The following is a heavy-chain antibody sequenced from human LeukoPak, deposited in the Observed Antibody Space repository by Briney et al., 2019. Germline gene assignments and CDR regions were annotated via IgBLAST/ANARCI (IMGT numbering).Heavy chain of an antibody. CDR1: GGSISSGGYS. J-gene: IGHJ4*02. V-gene: IGHV4-30-2*01. CDR2: IYHSGST. D-gene: IGHD6-13*01. Sequence: SETLSLTCAVSGGSISSGGYSWSWIRQAPGKGLEWIGYIYHSGSTYYNPSLKSRVTISVDRSKNQFSLKLSSVTAADTAVYYCARQIAAAGPPIGYWGQGTLVTVSS. CDR3: ARQIAAAGPPIGY.